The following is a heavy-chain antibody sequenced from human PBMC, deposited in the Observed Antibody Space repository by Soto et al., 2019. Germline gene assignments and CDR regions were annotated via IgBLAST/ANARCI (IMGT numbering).Heavy chain of an antibody. D-gene: IGHD3-22*01. Sequence: EVQLVESGGGLVQPGGSLRLSCAASGFTFSNYWMHWVRQAPGKGLVWVSRIDRDGSSTTYADSVKGRLTISRDNANSTLYFQMTSFRDEDTALYYCARVFSYDTSVDRRFDYWGQGTLVTVSS. CDR3: ARVFSYDTSVDRRFDY. J-gene: IGHJ4*02. CDR2: IDRDGSST. V-gene: IGHV3-74*03. CDR1: GFTFSNYW.